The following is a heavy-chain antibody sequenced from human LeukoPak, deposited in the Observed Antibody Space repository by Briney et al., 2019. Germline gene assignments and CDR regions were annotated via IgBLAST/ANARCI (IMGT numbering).Heavy chain of an antibody. CDR1: GDSISNTTYY. V-gene: IGHV4-39*07. Sequence: SETLSLTCIVSGDSISNTTYYLGWVRQHPGKGLEWIGSINYSGNTYYNVSLRSRVTISVDTSKSQFSLKMTSMTAADTALYYCAREGLGRPFDFWGQGTLVTVAS. CDR2: INYSGNT. D-gene: IGHD6-19*01. CDR3: AREGLGRPFDF. J-gene: IGHJ4*02.